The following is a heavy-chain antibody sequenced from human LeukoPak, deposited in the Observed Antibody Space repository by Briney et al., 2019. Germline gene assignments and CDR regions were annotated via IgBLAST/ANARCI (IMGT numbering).Heavy chain of an antibody. CDR1: GFTFSSYE. CDR2: ISSSGSTI. V-gene: IGHV3-48*03. D-gene: IGHD3-10*02. CDR3: AELGITMIGGV. J-gene: IGHJ6*04. Sequence: GGSLRLSCAASGFTFSSYEMKWVRQAPGKGGEWVSYISSSGSTIYYADSVKGRFTISRDNAKNSLYLQMNSLRAEDTAVYYCAELGITMIGGVWGKGTTVTISS.